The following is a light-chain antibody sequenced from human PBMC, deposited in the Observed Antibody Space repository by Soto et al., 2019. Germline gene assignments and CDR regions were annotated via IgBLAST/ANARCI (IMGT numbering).Light chain of an antibody. J-gene: IGLJ2*01. Sequence: QSVLTQPASVSGSPGQSITISCTGTSSDVGSYDLVSWYQHHPGKAPKLILYAVTNRPSGVSNRFSGSKSGNTASLTISGLQAEDEADYFCSSYTTSATLVFGVGTKLTVL. CDR1: SSDVGSYDL. V-gene: IGLV2-14*02. CDR2: AVT. CDR3: SSYTTSATLV.